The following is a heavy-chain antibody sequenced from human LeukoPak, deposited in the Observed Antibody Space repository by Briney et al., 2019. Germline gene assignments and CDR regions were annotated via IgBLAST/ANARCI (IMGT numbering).Heavy chain of an antibody. V-gene: IGHV4-34*01. Sequence: SETRSLTCAVYGGSFSGYYWSWIRQPPGKGLEWIGEINHSGSTNYNPSLKSRVTISVDTSKNQFSLKLSSVTAADTAVYYCARRYSITFDYWGQGTLVTVSS. D-gene: IGHD3-3*01. CDR2: INHSGST. J-gene: IGHJ4*02. CDR3: ARRYSITFDY. CDR1: GGSFSGYY.